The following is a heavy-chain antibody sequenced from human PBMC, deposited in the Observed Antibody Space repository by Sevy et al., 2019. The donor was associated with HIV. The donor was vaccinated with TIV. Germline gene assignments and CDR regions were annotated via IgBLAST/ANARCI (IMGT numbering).Heavy chain of an antibody. J-gene: IGHJ4*02. V-gene: IGHV3-30-3*01. Sequence: GGSLRLSCAASGFTFGSYVLHWVRQAPGKGLEWVALISQTYDGSKKYYADSVKGRFIISRDNSKNTLYVQIDSLKLEDTAVYYCVRDNSGYFLFVHWGQGTLVTVSS. CDR1: GFTFGSYV. D-gene: IGHD5-12*01. CDR3: VRDNSGYFLFVH. CDR2: ISQTYDGSKK.